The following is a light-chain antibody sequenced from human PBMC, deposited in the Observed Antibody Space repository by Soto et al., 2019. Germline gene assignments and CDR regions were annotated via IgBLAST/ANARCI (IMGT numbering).Light chain of an antibody. J-gene: IGLJ1*01. CDR1: SSDVGGSNG. CDR3: SSYTSSSTNV. Sequence: QSVLTQPPSVSGSPGQSVAISCTGTSSDVGGSNGVSWYQQPPGTAPKLIIYDVGNRPSGVPDRFSGSKSGNTASLIISGLQAEDEGDYYCSSYTSSSTNVFATGSKVTVL. V-gene: IGLV2-18*02. CDR2: DVG.